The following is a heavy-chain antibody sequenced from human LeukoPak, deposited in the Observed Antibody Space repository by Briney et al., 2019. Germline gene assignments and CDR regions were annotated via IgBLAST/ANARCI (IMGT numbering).Heavy chain of an antibody. Sequence: ASVKVSCKASGFTFTSYDINWVRQASGQGLEWMGWMNPNNGNTGYAQKFQGRVTMTRDTSISKAYMELRGLRSEDTAVYYCVRDAEGAAISVNYWFDPWGQGTLVTVSS. J-gene: IGHJ5*02. V-gene: IGHV1-8*01. D-gene: IGHD2-2*02. CDR1: GFTFTSYD. CDR2: MNPNNGNT. CDR3: VRDAEGAAISVNYWFDP.